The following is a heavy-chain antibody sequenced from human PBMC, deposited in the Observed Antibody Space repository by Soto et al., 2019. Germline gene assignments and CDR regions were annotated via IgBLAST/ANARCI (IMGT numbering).Heavy chain of an antibody. D-gene: IGHD3-9*01. Sequence: GGSLRLSCAASGFTFSSYAMSWVRQAPGKGLEWASAISGSGGSTYYADSVKGRFTISRDNSKNTLYLQMNSLRAEDTAVYYCAKVILTGPRHLNDYFDYWGQGTLVTVSS. J-gene: IGHJ4*02. CDR3: AKVILTGPRHLNDYFDY. CDR1: GFTFSSYA. CDR2: ISGSGGST. V-gene: IGHV3-23*01.